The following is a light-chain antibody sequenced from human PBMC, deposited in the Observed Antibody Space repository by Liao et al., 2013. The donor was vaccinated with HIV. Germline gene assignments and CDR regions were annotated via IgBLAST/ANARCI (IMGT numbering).Light chain of an antibody. Sequence: SYELTQPPSVSVSPGQTASITCSGDKLGDKYACWYQQKPGQSPVLVIYQDSKRPSGIPERVSGSNSGNTATLTISGTQAMDEADYYCQAWDSSIGVFGGGTKLTVL. V-gene: IGLV3-1*01. J-gene: IGLJ3*02. CDR2: QDS. CDR3: QAWDSSIGV. CDR1: KLGDKY.